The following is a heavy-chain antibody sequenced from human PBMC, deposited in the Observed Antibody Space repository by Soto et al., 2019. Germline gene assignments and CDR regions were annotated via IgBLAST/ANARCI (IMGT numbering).Heavy chain of an antibody. CDR3: AREMLRYFDWLSGGIFDY. V-gene: IGHV1-18*04. CDR2: ISAYNGNT. D-gene: IGHD3-9*01. J-gene: IGHJ4*02. Sequence: WASVKVSCKASGYTFTSYGISWVRQAPGQGLEWMGWISAYNGNTNYAQKLQGRVTMTTDTSTSTAYMELRSLRSDDTAVYYCAREMLRYFDWLSGGIFDYWGQGTLVTVSS. CDR1: GYTFTSYG.